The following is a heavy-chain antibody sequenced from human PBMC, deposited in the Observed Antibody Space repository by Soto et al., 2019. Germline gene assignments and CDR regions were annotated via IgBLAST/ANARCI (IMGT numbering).Heavy chain of an antibody. D-gene: IGHD6-13*01. CDR3: ERSLLTSSWYAGS. CDR1: GYSISSGYY. CDR2: IYHSGTT. V-gene: IGHV4-38-2*01. Sequence: SETLSLTCVVSGYSISSGYYWGWIRQPPGKGLEWIGSIYHSGTTYYNPSLKSRVTISLDTSRNQFSLKLTSVTAADTAVYYCERSLLTSSWYAGSWGQGTLVTVSS. J-gene: IGHJ5*02.